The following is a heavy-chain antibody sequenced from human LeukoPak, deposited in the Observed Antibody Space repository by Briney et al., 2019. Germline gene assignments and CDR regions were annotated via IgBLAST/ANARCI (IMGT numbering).Heavy chain of an antibody. D-gene: IGHD3-16*01. CDR2: ISGRSSHV. Sequence: PGGSLRLSCSASGFSFSVYDMNWFRQAPGKGLEWISFISGRSSHVYYGDSVKGRFSISRDNAMNSGFLQMNSLGVDDTAVYYCGRAFPPLRTASAGDLWGQGTLVTVSS. CDR1: GFSFSVYD. J-gene: IGHJ4*02. CDR3: GRAFPPLRTASAGDL. V-gene: IGHV3-21*01.